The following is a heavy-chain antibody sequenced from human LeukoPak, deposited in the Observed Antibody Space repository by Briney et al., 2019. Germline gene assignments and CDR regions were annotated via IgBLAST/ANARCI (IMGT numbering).Heavy chain of an antibody. CDR1: GGTFSSYA. V-gene: IGHV1-69*05. CDR2: IIPIFGTA. CDR3: ARDLNGSGPRLEDPNGMDV. J-gene: IGHJ6*02. Sequence: GASVKVSCKASGGTFSSYAISWVRQAPGQGLEWMGGIIPIFGTANYAQKFQGRVTITTDESTSTAYMELSSLRSEDTAVYYCARDLNGSGPRLEDPNGMDVWGQGTTVTVSS. D-gene: IGHD3-10*01.